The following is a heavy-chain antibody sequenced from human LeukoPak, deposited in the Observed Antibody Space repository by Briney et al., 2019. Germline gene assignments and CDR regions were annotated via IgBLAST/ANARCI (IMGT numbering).Heavy chain of an antibody. Sequence: GGSLRLSCAASGFTFSSYWMSWVRQAPGKGLEWVANIKQDGSEKYYVDSVKGRFTISRDNAKNSLYLQMSSLRAEDTAVYYCARDPYYDFWSGPDYWGQGTLVTVSS. J-gene: IGHJ4*02. CDR2: IKQDGSEK. CDR1: GFTFSSYW. CDR3: ARDPYYDFWSGPDY. V-gene: IGHV3-7*01. D-gene: IGHD3-3*01.